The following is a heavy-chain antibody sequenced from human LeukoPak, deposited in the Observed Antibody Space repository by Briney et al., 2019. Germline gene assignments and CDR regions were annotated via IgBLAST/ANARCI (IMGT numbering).Heavy chain of an antibody. Sequence: PSETLSLTCTVSGGSISSYYWSWIRQPAGKGLEWIGRIYTSGSTNYNPSLKSRVTMSVDTSKNQFSLKLSSVTAADTAVYYCARDTTIFGVVNDAFDIWGQGTMVTVSS. V-gene: IGHV4-4*07. CDR1: GGSISSYY. D-gene: IGHD3-3*01. CDR2: IYTSGST. J-gene: IGHJ3*02. CDR3: ARDTTIFGVVNDAFDI.